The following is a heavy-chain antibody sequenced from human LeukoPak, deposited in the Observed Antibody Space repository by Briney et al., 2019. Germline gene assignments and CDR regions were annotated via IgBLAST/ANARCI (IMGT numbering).Heavy chain of an antibody. CDR3: ARDGHDYVWGSYRPIDY. J-gene: IGHJ4*02. CDR2: ISSSSSTI. CDR1: GFTFSSYS. Sequence: TGGSLRLSCAASGFTFSSYSMNWVRQAPGKGLEWVSYISSSSSTIYYADSVKGRFTIPRDNAKNSLYLQMNSLRAEDTAVYYCARDGHDYVWGSYRPIDYWGQGTLVTVSS. V-gene: IGHV3-48*01. D-gene: IGHD3-16*02.